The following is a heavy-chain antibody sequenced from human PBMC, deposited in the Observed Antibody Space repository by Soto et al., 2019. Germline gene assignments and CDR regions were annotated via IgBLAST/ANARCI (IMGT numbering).Heavy chain of an antibody. J-gene: IGHJ4*02. CDR3: AKQSSFRGGRSGYCDY. Sequence: EVQLLESGGGLVQPGGSLRLSCAASGFTFSSYAMSWVRQAPGKGLEWVSAISGSGGSTYYADSVKGRFTISRDNSKNTLYLQMNSLRAEDTAVYYCAKQSSFRGGRSGYCDYWGQGTLVTVSS. D-gene: IGHD3-22*01. CDR2: ISGSGGST. CDR1: GFTFSSYA. V-gene: IGHV3-23*01.